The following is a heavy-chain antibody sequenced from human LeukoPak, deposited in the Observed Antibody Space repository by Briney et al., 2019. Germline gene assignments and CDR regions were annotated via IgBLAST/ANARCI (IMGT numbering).Heavy chain of an antibody. CDR1: GYTFTGYY. J-gene: IGHJ3*02. CDR2: INPNSGGT. CDR3: ASPCEYSSSSSEWGAVAFDI. D-gene: IGHD6-6*01. V-gene: IGHV1-2*02. Sequence: GASVKVSCKASGYTFTGYYMHWVRQAPGQGLEWMGWINPNSGGTNYAQKFQGRVTMTRDTSISTAYMELSRLRSDDTAVYYCASPCEYSSSSSEWGAVAFDIWGQGTMVTVSS.